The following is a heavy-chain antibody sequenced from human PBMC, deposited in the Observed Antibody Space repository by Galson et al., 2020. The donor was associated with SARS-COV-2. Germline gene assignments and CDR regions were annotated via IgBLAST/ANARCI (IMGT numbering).Heavy chain of an antibody. Sequence: GESLKISCKVSGYTLTELSMHWVRQAPGKGLEWMGGFDPEDGETIYAQKFQGRVTMTEDTSTDTAYMELSSLRSEDTAVYYCATTSPLVRFGEPPGWFDPWGQGTLVTVSS. V-gene: IGHV1-24*01. J-gene: IGHJ5*02. D-gene: IGHD3-10*01. CDR1: GYTLTELS. CDR2: FDPEDGET. CDR3: ATTSPLVRFGEPPGWFDP.